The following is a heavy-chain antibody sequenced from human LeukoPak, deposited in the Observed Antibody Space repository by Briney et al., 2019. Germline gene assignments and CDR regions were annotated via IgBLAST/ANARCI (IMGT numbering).Heavy chain of an antibody. CDR2: IYHSGST. V-gene: IGHV4-4*02. CDR3: ARVGLGYSYGYAIDY. J-gene: IGHJ4*02. Sequence: PSETLSLTCAVSGGSISSRNWWSWVRQPPGKGLEWIGEIYHSGSTNYNPSLKTRVTISVDKSKNQFSLKLSSVTAADTAVYYCARVGLGYSYGYAIDYWGQGTLVTVSS. CDR1: GGSISSRNW. D-gene: IGHD5-18*01.